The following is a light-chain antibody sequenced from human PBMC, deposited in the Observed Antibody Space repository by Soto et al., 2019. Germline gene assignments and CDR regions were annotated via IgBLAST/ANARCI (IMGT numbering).Light chain of an antibody. J-gene: IGKJ5*01. CDR1: QSVSSS. CDR2: DTF. V-gene: IGKV3-11*01. Sequence: EIVLTQSPAILSLSPGERATLSCRASQSVSSSLAWYQQKPGQAPRLLIYDTFNRATDIPPRFSGSGSGTDFTLTISSLEPEEFAVDYCQQRTNWRFIFGQGTRLDIK. CDR3: QQRTNWRFI.